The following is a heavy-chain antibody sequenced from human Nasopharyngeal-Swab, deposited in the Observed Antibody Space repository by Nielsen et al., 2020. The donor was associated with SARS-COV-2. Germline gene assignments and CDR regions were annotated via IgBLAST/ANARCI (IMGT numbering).Heavy chain of an antibody. CDR3: ARDSRWLQEKDY. D-gene: IGHD5-24*01. J-gene: IGHJ4*02. CDR1: GFNFSTYW. V-gene: IGHV3-23*01. CDR2: ISGSGDISGSGGST. Sequence: GESLKISCAASGFNFSTYWMTWVRQAPGKGLEWVAAISGSGDISGSGGSTYYADSVKGRFTISRDNSKNTLSLQMNGLGAEDTAVYFCARDSRWLQEKDYWGQGALVTVSS.